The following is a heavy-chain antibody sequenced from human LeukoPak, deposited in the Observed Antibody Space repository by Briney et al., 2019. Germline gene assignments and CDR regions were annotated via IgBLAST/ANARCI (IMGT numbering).Heavy chain of an antibody. Sequence: PGGSLRLSCAASGFTFNNSAMNWVRQAPGKGLEWVAVISYDGNNKYYSDSVKGRFTISRDNSKNTLYLQMNSLRAEDTAVYYCAKDMYYRGSGSYFNVDYWGQGTLVTVSS. V-gene: IGHV3-30*18. D-gene: IGHD3-10*01. CDR3: AKDMYYRGSGSYFNVDY. CDR1: GFTFNNSA. CDR2: ISYDGNNK. J-gene: IGHJ4*02.